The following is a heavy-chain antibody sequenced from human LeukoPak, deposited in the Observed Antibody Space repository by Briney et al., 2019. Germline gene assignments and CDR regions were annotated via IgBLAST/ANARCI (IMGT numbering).Heavy chain of an antibody. V-gene: IGHV3-48*03. CDR1: GFNLSTYE. J-gene: IGHJ5*02. CDR3: ARGDPHADL. Sequence: GGSLRLSCAASGFNLSTYEMNWVRQAPGKGLEWIADITISGHTKNYADSVKGRFTISRDNARTSLYLQMNSLRVEDTGVYYCARGDPHADLWGQGTLVTVSS. CDR2: ITISGHTK.